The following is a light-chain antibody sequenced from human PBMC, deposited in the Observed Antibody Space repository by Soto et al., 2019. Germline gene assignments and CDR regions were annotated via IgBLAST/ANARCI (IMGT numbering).Light chain of an antibody. J-gene: IGLJ3*02. CDR1: SSDVGGFNY. CDR3: CSYADSYTSRV. Sequence: QSALTQPRSVSESPGQSVTIYCTGTSSDVGGFNYVSWYQQHPGKFPKLMIYDVTKRPSGVPDRFSGSKSGNTASLTISGLQADDEADYYCCSYADSYTSRVFGGGTKLTVL. CDR2: DVT. V-gene: IGLV2-11*01.